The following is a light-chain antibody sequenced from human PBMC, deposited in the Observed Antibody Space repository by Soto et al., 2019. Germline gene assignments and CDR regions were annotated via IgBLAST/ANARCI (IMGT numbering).Light chain of an antibody. CDR3: LQLYNFSWT. J-gene: IGKJ1*01. Sequence: AIRMTQSPSSLSASVGDRVTMSCRASQGIRNDLAWYQQKAGKAPKLLIFASSNFQSGVPSRFSGSGSGTDFTLTISRLQPEDFATYYCLQLYNFSWTFGQGTKVEMK. CDR1: QGIRND. CDR2: ASS. V-gene: IGKV1-6*01.